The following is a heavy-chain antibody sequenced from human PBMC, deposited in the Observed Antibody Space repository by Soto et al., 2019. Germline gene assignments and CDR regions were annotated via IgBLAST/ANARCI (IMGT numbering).Heavy chain of an antibody. J-gene: IGHJ6*02. V-gene: IGHV3-43*02. CDR2: ISGDGGST. CDR3: AKGLAYYDILTGYYYYGMDV. Sequence: GGSLRLSCAASGFTFDDYAMHWVRQAPGKGLEWVSLISGDGGSTYYADSVKGRFTISRDNSKNSLYLQMNSLRTEDSALHYCAKGLAYYDILTGYYYYGMDVWGQGTTVTVSS. D-gene: IGHD3-9*01. CDR1: GFTFDDYA.